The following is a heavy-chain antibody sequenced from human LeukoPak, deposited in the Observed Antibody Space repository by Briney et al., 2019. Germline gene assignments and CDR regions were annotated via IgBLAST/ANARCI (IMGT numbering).Heavy chain of an antibody. CDR2: INHSGGT. D-gene: IGHD1-14*01. CDR3: ARGVVDTRIFNY. CDR1: GGSFSGYY. V-gene: IGHV4-34*01. Sequence: SETLSLTCAVYGGSFSGYYWNWIRQPPGKGLEWIGEINHSGGTNYSPSLKSRVTMSVGTSKNQFSLKLNSVTAADTAVYYCARGVVDTRIFNYWGHGILVT. J-gene: IGHJ4*01.